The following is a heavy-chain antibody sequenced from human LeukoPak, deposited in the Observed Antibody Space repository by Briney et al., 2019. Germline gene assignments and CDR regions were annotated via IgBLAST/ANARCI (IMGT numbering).Heavy chain of an antibody. CDR3: ARGGSPPEALGDAFDI. CDR1: GFTFSRYW. V-gene: IGHV3-74*01. D-gene: IGHD1-26*01. Sequence: PGGSLRLSCAASGFTFSRYWMHWVRPAPGKGLVRVSRIKSDGSSTINADSVKGRFTISRDNAKNTLYLQMNSLRVEDTAVYFCARGGSPPEALGDAFDIWGQGTMVTVSS. CDR2: IKSDGSST. J-gene: IGHJ3*02.